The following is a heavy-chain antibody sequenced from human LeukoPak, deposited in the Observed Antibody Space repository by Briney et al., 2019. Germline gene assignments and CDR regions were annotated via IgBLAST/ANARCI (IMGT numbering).Heavy chain of an antibody. D-gene: IGHD1-26*01. CDR3: AKAPTIVGAPSPFDY. CDR2: ISGSGGST. CDR1: GHTFSSYG. V-gene: IGHV3-23*01. Sequence: GGSLRLCCAASGHTFSSYGMSWVRQAPGKGLEWVSAISGSGGSTYYADSVKGRFTISRDNSKNTLYLQMNSLRAEDTAVYYCAKAPTIVGAPSPFDYWGQGTLVTVSS. J-gene: IGHJ4*02.